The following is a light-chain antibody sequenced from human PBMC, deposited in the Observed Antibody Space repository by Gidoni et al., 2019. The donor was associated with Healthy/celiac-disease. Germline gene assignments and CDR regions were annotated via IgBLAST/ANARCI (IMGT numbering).Light chain of an antibody. J-gene: IGKJ1*01. Sequence: DIVMTQSPLSLPVTPGEPASISCRSSQSLLHINGYNYLDWYLQKPGQSPQLLIYLGSNRASGVPDRFSGSGSGTDFTLKISRVEAEDVGVYYCMQALRSAWMFGQGTKVEIK. CDR2: LGS. CDR3: MQALRSAWM. CDR1: QSLLHINGYNY. V-gene: IGKV2-28*01.